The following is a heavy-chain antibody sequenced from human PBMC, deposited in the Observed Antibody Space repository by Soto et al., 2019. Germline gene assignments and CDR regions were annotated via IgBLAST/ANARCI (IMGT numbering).Heavy chain of an antibody. Sequence: ASVKVSCKASGFTFTSSARQWVRQARGQRLEWIGWIVVGSGNTNYAQKFQERVTITRDMSTSTAYMELSSLRSEDTAVYYCAAEGNWNDLRFDYWGQGTLVTVSS. CDR2: IVVGSGNT. V-gene: IGHV1-58*02. CDR1: GFTFTSSA. D-gene: IGHD1-20*01. CDR3: AAEGNWNDLRFDY. J-gene: IGHJ4*02.